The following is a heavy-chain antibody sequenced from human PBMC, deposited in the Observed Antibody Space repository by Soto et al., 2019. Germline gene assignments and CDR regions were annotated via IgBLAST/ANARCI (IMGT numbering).Heavy chain of an antibody. Sequence: SETLSLTCTVSCGSVSNSNYYWGWIRQSPGKGLEWIGSVYYRGRSYSKSSVKSRVTISVDTSKNQFSLNLNSVTASDTAVYFCVSQRTSVLTQAYFDYWGPGALVTVSS. D-gene: IGHD2-8*01. V-gene: IGHV4-39*01. CDR3: VSQRTSVLTQAYFDY. CDR2: VYYRGRS. CDR1: CGSVSNSNYY. J-gene: IGHJ4*02.